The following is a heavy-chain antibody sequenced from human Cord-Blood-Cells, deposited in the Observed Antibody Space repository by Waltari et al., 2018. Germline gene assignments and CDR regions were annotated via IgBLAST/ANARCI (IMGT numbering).Heavy chain of an antibody. V-gene: IGHV4-39*01. Sequence: QLQLQESGPGLVKPSETLSLICTVSGGSISSSSYYWGWIRPPPGKGLEWIGSIYYSGSTYYNPSLKSRVTISVDTSKNQFSLKLSSVTAADTAVYYCARRGFVVVPAAIDYWGQGTLVTVSS. J-gene: IGHJ4*02. D-gene: IGHD2-2*01. CDR3: ARRGFVVVPAAIDY. CDR2: IYYSGST. CDR1: GGSISSSSYY.